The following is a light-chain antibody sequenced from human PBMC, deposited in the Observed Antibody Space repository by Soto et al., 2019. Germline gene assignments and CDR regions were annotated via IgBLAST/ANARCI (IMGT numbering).Light chain of an antibody. V-gene: IGLV2-14*01. CDR1: NSDVGGYNY. CDR2: DVS. Sequence: QSVLTQPASVSGSPGQSITISCTGTNSDVGGYNYVSWYQQHPGKAPKPMIYDVSNRPSGVSNRFSGSKSGNTASLTISGLQAEDEADYYCTSYTSSGTYVCGTGTKLTVL. CDR3: TSYTSSGTYV. J-gene: IGLJ1*01.